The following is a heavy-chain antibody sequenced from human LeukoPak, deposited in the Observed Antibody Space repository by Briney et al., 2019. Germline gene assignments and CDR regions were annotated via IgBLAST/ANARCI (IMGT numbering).Heavy chain of an antibody. CDR3: ARIFSSSAAY. Sequence: ASVKVSCKASGYTFTSYYMHWVRQAPGQGLEWMGIINASCGSNSYAQKFQGRVTMTRDMSTSTVYMELSRLRSEGTAVYYCARIFSSSAAYWGQGTLVSVSS. V-gene: IGHV1-46*01. CDR1: GYTFTSYY. D-gene: IGHD6-6*01. J-gene: IGHJ4*02. CDR2: INASCGSN.